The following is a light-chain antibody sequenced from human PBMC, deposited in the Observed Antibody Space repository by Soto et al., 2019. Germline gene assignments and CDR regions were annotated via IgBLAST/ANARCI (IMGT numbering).Light chain of an antibody. V-gene: IGKV3-15*01. CDR2: GAS. CDR1: QSVSSN. J-gene: IGKJ1*01. Sequence: EIVMTQSPATLSVSPGERATLSCRASQSVSSNLAWYQQKPGQAPRVLIYGASTRPTGIPARFSGSGSGTDFTLTISSLQSEDFAVYYFQHYNNWPRTFGQGTKVEIK. CDR3: QHYNNWPRT.